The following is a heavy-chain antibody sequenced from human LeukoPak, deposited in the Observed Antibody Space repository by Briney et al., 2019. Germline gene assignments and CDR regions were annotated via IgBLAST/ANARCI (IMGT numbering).Heavy chain of an antibody. CDR2: IYYSGST. CDR1: GGSINSYY. D-gene: IGHD2-2*01. V-gene: IGHV4-59*01. J-gene: IGHJ6*03. CDR3: ARDIVVVPAEQSIYFYMDV. Sequence: SETLSLTCTVSGGSINSYYWSWIRQPPGKGLEWIGYIYYSGSTNYNPSLKSRVTMSLDTSKNQFSLKLSSVTAADTAVYYCARDIVVVPAEQSIYFYMDVWGKGTTVIVSS.